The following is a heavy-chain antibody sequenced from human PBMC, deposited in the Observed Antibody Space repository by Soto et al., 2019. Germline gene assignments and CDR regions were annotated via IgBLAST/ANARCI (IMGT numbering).Heavy chain of an antibody. CDR2: IIPIFATP. Sequence: QVQLVQSGSEVKKPGSSVKVSCKASGDTFRTSAINWVRQAPGQGLEWRGGIIPIFATPYYAKKFQGRLTITADESTSTAYMERSSLRFEDSAVFYCASMGNKYCSGGSCYSSLVYWGQGTLVTVSS. J-gene: IGHJ4*02. D-gene: IGHD2-15*01. CDR1: GDTFRTSA. V-gene: IGHV1-69*01. CDR3: ASMGNKYCSGGSCYSSLVY.